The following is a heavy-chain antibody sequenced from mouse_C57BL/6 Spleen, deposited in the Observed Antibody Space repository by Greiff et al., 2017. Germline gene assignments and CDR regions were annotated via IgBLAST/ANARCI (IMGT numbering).Heavy chain of an antibody. Sequence: VQLQQSGAELVRPGASVTLSCKASGYTFTDYEMHWVKQTPVHGLEWIGAIDPETGGTAYNQKFKGKAILTADKSSSTAYMELRSLTSEDSAVYYCTRLYDYDVGYFDVWGTGTTVTVSS. J-gene: IGHJ1*03. CDR3: TRLYDYDVGYFDV. V-gene: IGHV1-15*01. D-gene: IGHD2-4*01. CDR2: IDPETGGT. CDR1: GYTFTDYE.